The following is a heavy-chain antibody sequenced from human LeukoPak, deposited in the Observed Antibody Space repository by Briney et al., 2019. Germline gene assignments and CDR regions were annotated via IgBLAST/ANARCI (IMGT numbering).Heavy chain of an antibody. CDR3: VKDRAVTGPFDY. D-gene: IGHD6-19*01. Sequence: GGSLRLSCSASGFTFSSYAMHWVRQAPGKGLEYVSAISSQGGSTYYADSVKGRFTISRDNSKNTLYLQMSSLRPGDTAIYYCVKDRAVTGPFDYWGQGTLATVSS. J-gene: IGHJ4*02. V-gene: IGHV3-64D*09. CDR2: ISSQGGST. CDR1: GFTFSSYA.